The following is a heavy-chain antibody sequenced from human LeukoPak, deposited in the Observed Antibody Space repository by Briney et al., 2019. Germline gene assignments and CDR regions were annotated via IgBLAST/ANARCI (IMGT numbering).Heavy chain of an antibody. V-gene: IGHV4-38-2*02. D-gene: IGHD5-18*01. Sequence: SETLSLTYTVSGYSITSAYYWGWIRQPPGKGLEWIGSFFLKGSTYYNPSLKSRVTISVDTSKNQFSLKLSSVTAADTAVYYCARAGGYKDMDAFDIWGQGTMVTVSS. CDR2: FFLKGST. CDR1: GYSITSAYY. CDR3: ARAGGYKDMDAFDI. J-gene: IGHJ3*02.